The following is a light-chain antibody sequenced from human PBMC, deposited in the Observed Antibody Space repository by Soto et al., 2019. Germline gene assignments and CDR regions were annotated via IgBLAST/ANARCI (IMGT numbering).Light chain of an antibody. V-gene: IGLV2-8*01. Sequence: QSALTQPPSASGSPGQSVTISCTGTSSDVGIYNYVSWYQQHPGKAPKLMIYEVTERPSGVPDRFSGSKFGNTASLTVSGLQADDEADYYCSSYAGSRVFGGGTKVTVL. CDR2: EVT. J-gene: IGLJ2*01. CDR3: SSYAGSRV. CDR1: SSDVGIYNY.